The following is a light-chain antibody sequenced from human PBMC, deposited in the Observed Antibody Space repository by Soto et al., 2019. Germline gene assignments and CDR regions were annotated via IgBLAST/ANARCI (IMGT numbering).Light chain of an antibody. Sequence: DIQMTQSPSSLSASVGDRVTITCRASQGISNFLAWYQQKPGKVPKLLIYGSSTLQAGVPSRFSGSGSGTDFTLTISSLQTEDVATYYCQKYDSDPRTFGQGTKVDIK. CDR2: GSS. CDR3: QKYDSDPRT. J-gene: IGKJ1*01. CDR1: QGISNF. V-gene: IGKV1-27*01.